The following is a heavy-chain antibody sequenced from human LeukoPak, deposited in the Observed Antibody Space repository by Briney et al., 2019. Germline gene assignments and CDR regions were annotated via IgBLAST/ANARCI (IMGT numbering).Heavy chain of an antibody. J-gene: IGHJ4*02. CDR3: ARHGVGSSWFGFDF. Sequence: GESLKISCQASGYSFNTYWIGWVRQMPGKGLEWMGIINPGDSDPRYSPSFQGRATISADRSTSTAYLQWSSLKASDTAMYYCARHGVGSSWFGFDFWGQGTLVTVSS. CDR2: INPGDSDP. CDR1: GYSFNTYW. V-gene: IGHV5-51*01. D-gene: IGHD6-13*01.